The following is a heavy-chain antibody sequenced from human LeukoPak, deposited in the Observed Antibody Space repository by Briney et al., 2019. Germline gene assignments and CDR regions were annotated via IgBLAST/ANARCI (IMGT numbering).Heavy chain of an antibody. Sequence: GGSLSPSCAASGFTFSSYSMSWVRQAPGKWLEWVSSISSTSRSIYYADSVKGLFTIPRDNAKNSMYLQMNSLGAEDTAVYYCARGPIPDYWGQGTLVTVSS. CDR1: GFTFSSYS. V-gene: IGHV3-21*01. J-gene: IGHJ4*02. CDR2: ISSTSRSI. CDR3: ARGPIPDY. D-gene: IGHD2-2*02.